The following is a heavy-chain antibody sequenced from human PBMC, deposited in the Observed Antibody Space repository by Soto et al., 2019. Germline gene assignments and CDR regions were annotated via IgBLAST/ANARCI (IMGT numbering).Heavy chain of an antibody. CDR2: MSPNGNNQ. V-gene: IGHV3-30-3*01. CDR1: GFTFSIYA. CDR3: ATGANFYYDTSRY. D-gene: IGHD3-22*01. Sequence: GGSLRLSCAAPGFTFSIYALQWVRHAPGKGLEWVAVMSPNGNNQYYADSVKGRFTISRDTSKSTLYLQMTSLRPDDTAVYYCATGANFYYDTSRYWGQGTLVTVSS. J-gene: IGHJ4*02.